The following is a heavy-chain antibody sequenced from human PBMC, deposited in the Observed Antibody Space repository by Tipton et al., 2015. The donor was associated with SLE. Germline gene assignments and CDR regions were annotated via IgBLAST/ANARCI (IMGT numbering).Heavy chain of an antibody. J-gene: IGHJ4*02. CDR3: ARSWNDAPPDLGY. CDR2: IDYTANP. D-gene: IGHD1-1*01. V-gene: IGHV4-59*01. Sequence: LSCEVSGFTFSSYRMSWIRQPPGKGLEWIGNIDYTANPNYSPSLKSRVTISIDTSTNHFSLKLRSVTAADTAVYYCARSWNDAPPDLGYWGQGTLVTVSS. CDR1: GFTFSSYR.